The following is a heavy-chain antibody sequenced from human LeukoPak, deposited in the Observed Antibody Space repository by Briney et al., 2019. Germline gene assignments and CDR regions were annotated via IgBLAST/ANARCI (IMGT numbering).Heavy chain of an antibody. J-gene: IGHJ4*02. Sequence: SETLSLTCTVSGGSISSYYWSWIRQPLGKGLEWIGYIYYSGSTNYNPSLKSRDTISVDTSKNQFSLKQSSVTAADTAVYFCARNYCSSTSCSEIYYFVYCGQGNLVTVSS. CDR3: ARNYCSSTSCSEIYYFVY. D-gene: IGHD2-2*01. CDR1: GGSISSYY. CDR2: IYYSGST. V-gene: IGHV4-59*08.